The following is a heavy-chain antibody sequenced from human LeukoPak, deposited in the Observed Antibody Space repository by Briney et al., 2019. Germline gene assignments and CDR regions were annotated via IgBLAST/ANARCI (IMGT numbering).Heavy chain of an antibody. J-gene: IGHJ6*03. V-gene: IGHV1-18*04. CDR1: GYTFTGYY. CDR3: ARSGSERYYYMDV. Sequence: GASVKVSCKASGYTFTGYYMHWVRQAPGQALEWMGWISAYNGNTNYAQKLQGRVTMTTDTSTSTAYMELRSLRSDDTAVYYCARSGSERYYYMDVWGKGTTVTVSS. D-gene: IGHD3-10*01. CDR2: ISAYNGNT.